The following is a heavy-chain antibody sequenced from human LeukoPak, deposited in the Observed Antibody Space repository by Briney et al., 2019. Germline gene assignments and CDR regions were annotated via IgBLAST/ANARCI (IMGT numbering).Heavy chain of an antibody. CDR3: ASETIFPFLGGYYYMDV. CDR2: IRSESIYI. D-gene: IGHD3-9*01. Sequence: GGSLRLSCAASGFTFSSYSMNWVRQAPGKGLEWVSSIRSESIYIYYADSVKGRFTISRDNAKNSLYLQMNSLRAEDTAVYYCASETIFPFLGGYYYMDVWGKGTTVTVSS. CDR1: GFTFSSYS. V-gene: IGHV3-21*01. J-gene: IGHJ6*03.